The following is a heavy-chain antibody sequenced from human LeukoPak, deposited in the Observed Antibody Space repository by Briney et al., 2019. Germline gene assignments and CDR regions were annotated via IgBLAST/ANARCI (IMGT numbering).Heavy chain of an antibody. CDR3: ATTDCSSTSCYHDY. Sequence: PGGSLRLSCAASGLTFSSYWMSWVRQAPGKGLEWVSGINWNGGSTGYADSVKGRFTISRDNAKNSLYLQMNSLRAEDTAVYYCATTDCSSTSCYHDYWGQGTLVTVSS. V-gene: IGHV3-20*04. CDR1: GLTFSSYW. D-gene: IGHD2-2*01. CDR2: INWNGGST. J-gene: IGHJ4*02.